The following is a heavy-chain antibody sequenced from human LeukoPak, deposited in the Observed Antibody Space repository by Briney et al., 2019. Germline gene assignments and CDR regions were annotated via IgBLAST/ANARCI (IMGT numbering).Heavy chain of an antibody. J-gene: IGHJ1*01. CDR3: ATGNYYDSRGYYTFGH. V-gene: IGHV3-23*01. CDR1: GFTFSSYA. D-gene: IGHD3-22*01. CDR2: ISGSGGST. Sequence: GGSLRLSCAASGFTFSSYAMSWVCQAPGKGPEWVSAISGSGGSTYYADSVKGRFTISRDNSKNTLYLQMNSLRAEDTAVYYCATGNYYDSRGYYTFGHWGQGTLVTVSS.